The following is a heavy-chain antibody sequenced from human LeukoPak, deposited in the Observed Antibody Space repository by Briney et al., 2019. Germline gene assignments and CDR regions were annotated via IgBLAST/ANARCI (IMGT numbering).Heavy chain of an antibody. CDR2: INPNSGGP. CDR3: ARYLLPLDY. V-gene: IGHV1-2*02. D-gene: IGHD1-26*01. CDR1: GYTFTAHF. J-gene: IGHJ4*02. Sequence: ASVKVSCKASGYTFTAHFLHWVRQAPGQGLEWMGWINPNSGGPIYAQKFQGRVTMTRDTSISTAYMELSRLRSDDTAVYYCARYLLPLDYWGQGTLVTVSS.